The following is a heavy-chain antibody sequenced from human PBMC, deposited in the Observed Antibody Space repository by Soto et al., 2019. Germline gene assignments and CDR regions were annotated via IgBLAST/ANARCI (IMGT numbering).Heavy chain of an antibody. J-gene: IGHJ4*02. CDR2: IYYSGST. CDR3: ARRWGTYFDY. CDR1: GGSISSYY. D-gene: IGHD7-27*01. V-gene: IGHV4-59*01. Sequence: SETLSLTGTVSGGSISSYYWSWIRQPPGKGLEWIGYIYYSGSTNYNPSLKSRVTISVDTSKNQFSLKLSSVTAADTAVYYCARRWGTYFDYWGQGTLVTVSS.